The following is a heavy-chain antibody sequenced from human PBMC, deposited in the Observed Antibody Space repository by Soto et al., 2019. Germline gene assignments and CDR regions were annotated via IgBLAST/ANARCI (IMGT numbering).Heavy chain of an antibody. Sequence: GGALRPSCLASGFALWGGWMSWVRQARGKGLEWVANIKQDGSKAQYLESVRGRFTISRDNSKSSVYLQMNSLRAEDTALYYCARDFYGGFSYGPGDSWGQGNLVTVSS. CDR2: IKQDGSKA. CDR1: GFALWGGW. J-gene: IGHJ4*02. CDR3: ARDFYGGFSYGPGDS. D-gene: IGHD2-15*01. V-gene: IGHV3-7*01.